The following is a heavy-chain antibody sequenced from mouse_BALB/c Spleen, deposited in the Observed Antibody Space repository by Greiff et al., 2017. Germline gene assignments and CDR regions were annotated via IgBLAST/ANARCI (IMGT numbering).Heavy chain of an antibody. V-gene: IGHV3-6*02. Sequence: EVKLMESGPGLVKPSQSLSLTCSVTGYSITSGYYWNWIRQFPGNKLEWMGYISYDGSNNYNPSLKNRISITRDTSKNQFFLKLNSVITEDTATYYCARDHDGYDYAMDYWGQGTSVTVSS. CDR1: GYSITSGYY. CDR3: ARDHDGYDYAMDY. D-gene: IGHD2-3*01. CDR2: ISYDGSN. J-gene: IGHJ4*01.